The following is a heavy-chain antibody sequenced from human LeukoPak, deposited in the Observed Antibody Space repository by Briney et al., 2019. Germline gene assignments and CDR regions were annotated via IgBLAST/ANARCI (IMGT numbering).Heavy chain of an antibody. CDR2: IYSGGTT. Sequence: GGSLRLSCAASGLSVSGNYMSWVRLAPGKGLEWVSVIYSGGTTYYADSVKGRFTISRDNSKNTLYLQMNSLRAEDTAVYYCARGLVMAVAGTRDAFDMWGQGTMVTVSS. CDR3: ARGLVMAVAGTRDAFDM. V-gene: IGHV3-53*01. CDR1: GLSVSGNY. D-gene: IGHD6-19*01. J-gene: IGHJ3*02.